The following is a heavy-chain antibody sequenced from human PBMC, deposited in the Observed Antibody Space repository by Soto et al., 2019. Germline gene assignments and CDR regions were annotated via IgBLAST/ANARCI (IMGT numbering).Heavy chain of an antibody. J-gene: IGHJ4*02. CDR3: VCGGNFFVY. Sequence: EVQLVESGGGLVQPGGSLRLPCAASGFTFSTYWMTWVRQPPGKGLEWVASINQDGSERYYVDSVRGRFTISRDNAKNSLYLQMNSLRAEDTAVYYCVCGGNFFVYRGQGTLVTVSP. CDR2: INQDGSER. D-gene: IGHD3-16*01. CDR1: GFTFSTYW. V-gene: IGHV3-7*01.